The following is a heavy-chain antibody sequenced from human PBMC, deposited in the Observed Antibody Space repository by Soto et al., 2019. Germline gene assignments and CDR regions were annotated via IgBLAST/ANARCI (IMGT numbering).Heavy chain of an antibody. J-gene: IGHJ5*02. CDR3: ARFSAPGSGLNWFAP. CDR2: IAYTGST. D-gene: IGHD3-3*01. CDR1: RGSISPYY. V-gene: IGHV4-59*01. Sequence: SETLSLTCTVSRGSISPYYWSWIRQPPGEGLEWIGYIAYTGSTNYNPSLKSRVTISVDTSKNQLSLKLSSVTAADTAVYYCARFSAPGSGLNWFAPWGQGTQVTVSS.